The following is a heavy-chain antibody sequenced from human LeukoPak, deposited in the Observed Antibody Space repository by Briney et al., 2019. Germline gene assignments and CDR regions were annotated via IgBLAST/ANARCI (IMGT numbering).Heavy chain of an antibody. CDR2: FDPEDGET. J-gene: IGHJ5*02. V-gene: IGHV1-24*01. D-gene: IGHD2-2*01. CDR3: ATDRYCSSTSCYAGRGYWFDP. CDR1: GYTLTELS. Sequence: ASVKVSCKVSGYTLTELSMHWVRQAPGKGLEWMGGFDPEDGETIYAQKFQGRVTMTEDTSTDTAYMELSSLRPEDTAVYYCATDRYCSSTSCYAGRGYWFDPWGQGTLVTVSS.